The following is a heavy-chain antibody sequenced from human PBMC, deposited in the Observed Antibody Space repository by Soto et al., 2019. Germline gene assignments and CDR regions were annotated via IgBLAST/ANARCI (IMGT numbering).Heavy chain of an antibody. CDR2: IIPILGIA. CDR1: GGTFSSYT. V-gene: IGHV1-69*02. D-gene: IGHD4-17*01. Sequence: ASVKVSCKASGGTFSSYTISWVRQAPGQGLEWMGRIIPILGIANYAQKFQGRVTITADKSTSTAYMELSSLRSEDTAVYYCAHSQPTVTTHHDYWGQGTLVTVSS. CDR3: AHSQPTVTTHHDY. J-gene: IGHJ4*02.